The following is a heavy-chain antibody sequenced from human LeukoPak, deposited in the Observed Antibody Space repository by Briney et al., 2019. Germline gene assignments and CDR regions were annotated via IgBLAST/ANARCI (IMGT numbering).Heavy chain of an antibody. Sequence: PSETLSLTCAVSGSSISGGHFWGWIRQPPGKGLEWIGSMYHDGTTYYNSSLKSRVAISVDTSKNQFSLKLKSVTAADTAVYYCARCRFNTAHSYDNGGYSLDYWGQGTLVTVSS. CDR2: MYHDGTT. J-gene: IGHJ4*02. CDR1: GSSISGGHF. D-gene: IGHD3-22*01. CDR3: ARCRFNTAHSYDNGGYSLDY. V-gene: IGHV4-38-2*01.